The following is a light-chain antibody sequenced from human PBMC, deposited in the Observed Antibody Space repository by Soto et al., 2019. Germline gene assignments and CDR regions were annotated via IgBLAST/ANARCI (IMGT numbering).Light chain of an antibody. V-gene: IGLV2-14*01. J-gene: IGLJ2*01. CDR3: SSYTSSSTLVV. CDR1: SSDVGGYNY. CDR2: EVS. Sequence: QSALTQPASGSGSPGQSIPISCTGTSSDVGGYNYVSWYQQHPGKAPKLMIYEVSNRPSGVSNRFSGSKSGNTASLTISGLQAEDEADYYCSSYTSSSTLVVFGGGTKVTVL.